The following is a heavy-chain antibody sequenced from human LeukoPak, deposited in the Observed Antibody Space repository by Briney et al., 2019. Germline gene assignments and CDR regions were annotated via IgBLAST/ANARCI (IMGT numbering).Heavy chain of an antibody. V-gene: IGHV1-18*01. D-gene: IGHD3-22*01. CDR1: GYTFTSYG. J-gene: IGHJ5*02. CDR3: ARVHSHYYDSSGYYSYSGWFDP. CDR2: ISAYNGNT. Sequence: ASVKVSCKASGYTFTSYGISWVRQAPGQGLEWMGWISAYNGNTNYAQKLQGRVTMTTDTSTSTAYMELRSLRSDDTAVYYCARVHSHYYDSSGYYSYSGWFDPWGQGTLVTVSS.